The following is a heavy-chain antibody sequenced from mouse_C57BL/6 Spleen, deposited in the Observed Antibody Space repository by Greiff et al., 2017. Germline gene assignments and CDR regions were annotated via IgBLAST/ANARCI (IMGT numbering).Heavy chain of an antibody. CDR1: GFTFSDAW. Sequence: EVQLQESGGGLVQPGGSMKLSCAASGFTFSDAWMDWVRQSPEKGLEWVAEIRNKANNHATYYAESVKGRFTISRDDYKSSVYLQMNSLRAEDTGIYYWTSYEYVRYWYFEVWGTGTTVTVSS. D-gene: IGHD2-4*01. CDR2: IRNKANNHAT. J-gene: IGHJ1*03. V-gene: IGHV6-6*01. CDR3: TSYEYVRYWYFEV.